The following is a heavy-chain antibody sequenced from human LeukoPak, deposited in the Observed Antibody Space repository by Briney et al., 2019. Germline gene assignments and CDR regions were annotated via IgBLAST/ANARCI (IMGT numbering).Heavy chain of an antibody. Sequence: GGSLRLSCAASGFTFSSCWMNWARQAPGKGLEWVASINHYGNVNYYVDSVKGRFTISRDNAKNSLYLQMSNLRAEDTAVYFCARGGGLDVWGQGATVTVSS. J-gene: IGHJ6*02. D-gene: IGHD3-16*01. CDR2: INHYGNVN. CDR1: GFTFSSCW. CDR3: ARGGGLDV. V-gene: IGHV3-7*03.